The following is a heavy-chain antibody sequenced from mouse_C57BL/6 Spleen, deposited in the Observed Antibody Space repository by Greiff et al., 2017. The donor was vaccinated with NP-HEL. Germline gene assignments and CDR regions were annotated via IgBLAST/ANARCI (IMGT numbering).Heavy chain of an antibody. D-gene: IGHD2-4*01. J-gene: IGHJ4*01. CDR3: APYDYAYYAMDY. CDR1: GYTFTDYY. CDR2: IFPGSGST. Sequence: QVHVKQSGPELVKPGASVKISCKASGYTFTDYYINWVKQRPGQGLEWIGWIFPGSGSTYYNEKFKGKATLTVDKSSSTAYMLLSSLTSEDSAVYFCAPYDYAYYAMDYWGQGTSVTVSS. V-gene: IGHV1-75*01.